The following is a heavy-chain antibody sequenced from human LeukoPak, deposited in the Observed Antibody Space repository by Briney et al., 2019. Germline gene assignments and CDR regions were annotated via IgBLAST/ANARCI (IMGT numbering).Heavy chain of an antibody. V-gene: IGHV1-2*02. CDR1: GYTFTGYY. D-gene: IGHD2-2*01. Sequence: GASVKVSCKASGYTFTGYYMHWVRQAPGQGLEWMGWINPNSGGTNYAQKFQGRVTMTRDTSISTAYMELSRLRSDDTAVYYCARNLYYSSTSCYGFDYWGQGTLVTVSS. J-gene: IGHJ4*02. CDR3: ARNLYYSSTSCYGFDY. CDR2: INPNSGGT.